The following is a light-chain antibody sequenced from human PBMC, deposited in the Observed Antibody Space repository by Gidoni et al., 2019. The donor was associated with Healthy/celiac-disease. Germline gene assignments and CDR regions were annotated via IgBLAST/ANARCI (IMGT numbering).Light chain of an antibody. V-gene: IGLV6-57*02. CDR3: QSYDSSNHWV. CDR1: SGSIASNY. J-gene: IGLJ3*02. CDR2: EDN. Sequence: NFMLTQPHSVSESPGKTVTMSCTGSSGSIASNYVQWSQQRPGSAPTTGIYEDNQRPSGVPYRFSGSIDSSSNSASLTISGLKTEDEADYYCQSYDSSNHWVFGGGTKLTVL.